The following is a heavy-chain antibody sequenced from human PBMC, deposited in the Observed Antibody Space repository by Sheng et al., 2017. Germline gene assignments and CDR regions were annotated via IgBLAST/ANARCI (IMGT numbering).Heavy chain of an antibody. CDR2: SYSGGAT. Sequence: VQLVDYGGDLIRPGGSLRLSCAASGFNISTNYMSWVRQAPGKGLEWVSVSYSGGATYYADSVKGRFTISRDNFNNMMHLQMRVLRAEDSAVYYCARGGTDGNFGTFDIWG. CDR3: ARGGTDGNFGTFDI. V-gene: IGHV3-53*01. CDR1: GFNISTNY. D-gene: IGHD1-7*01. J-gene: IGHJ3*02.